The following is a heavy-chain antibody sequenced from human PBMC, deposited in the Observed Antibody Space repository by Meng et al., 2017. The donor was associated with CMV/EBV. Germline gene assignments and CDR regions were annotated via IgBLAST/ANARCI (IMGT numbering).Heavy chain of an antibody. D-gene: IGHD6-13*01. J-gene: IGHJ6*02. V-gene: IGHV1-58*01. CDR3: AADSNGGSSSWLGHHYYYGMDV. CDR1: GFTFTSSA. CDR2: IVVGSGNT. Sequence: SVKVSCKASGFTFTSSAVQWVRQARGQRLEWIGWIVVGSGNTNNAQKFQERVTITRDMSTSTAYMELSSLRSEDTAVYYCAADSNGGSSSWLGHHYYYGMDVWGQGTTVTVSS.